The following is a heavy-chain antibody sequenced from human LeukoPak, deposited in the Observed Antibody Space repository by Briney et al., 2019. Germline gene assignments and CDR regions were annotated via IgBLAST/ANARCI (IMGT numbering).Heavy chain of an antibody. CDR3: ARQPGTRSSSSWVDFYFDY. CDR2: IYYSGST. V-gene: IGHV4-59*08. Sequence: SETLSLTCTVSGGSISSYYWSWIRQPPGKGLEWIGYIYYSGSTNYNPSLKSRVTISVDTSKNQFSLKLSSVTAADTAVYYCARQPGTRSSSSWVDFYFDYWGQGTLVTVSS. J-gene: IGHJ4*02. D-gene: IGHD6-13*01. CDR1: GGSISSYY.